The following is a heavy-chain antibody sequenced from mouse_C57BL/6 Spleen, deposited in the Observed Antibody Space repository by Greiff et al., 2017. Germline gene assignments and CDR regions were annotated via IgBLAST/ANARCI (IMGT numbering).Heavy chain of an antibody. J-gene: IGHJ3*01. CDR2: IDPSDSET. CDR1: GYTFTSYW. CDR3: ARGGHSYGFAY. Sequence: QVQLQQPGAELVRPGSSVKLSCKASGYTFTSYWMHWVKQRPIQGLEWIGNIDPSDSETHYNQKFKDKATLTVDKSSSTAYMQLSSLTSEDSAVYYCARGGHSYGFAYWGQGTLVTVSA. V-gene: IGHV1-52*01. D-gene: IGHD1-1*01.